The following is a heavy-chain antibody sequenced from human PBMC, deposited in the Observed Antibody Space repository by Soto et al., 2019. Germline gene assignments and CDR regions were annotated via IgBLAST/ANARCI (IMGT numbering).Heavy chain of an antibody. CDR1: GYTFTNYG. J-gene: IGHJ6*03. V-gene: IGHV1-18*01. CDR2: IGAYNGDT. CDR3: ARVRKLVGYFYYYMDV. Sequence: QVQLLQSGAEVKKPGASVKVSCKAPGYTFTNYGITWVRQAPGQGLEWRGWIGAYNGDTHYTERLQGRVTMTTDTSTSTAYMGLRGLRSDDTAVYYCARVRKLVGYFYYYMDVWGKGNTVTVSS. D-gene: IGHD6-6*01.